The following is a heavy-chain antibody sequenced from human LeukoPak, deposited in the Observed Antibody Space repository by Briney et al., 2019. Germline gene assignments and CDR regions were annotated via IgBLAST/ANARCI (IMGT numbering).Heavy chain of an antibody. D-gene: IGHD2-15*01. CDR3: ATALYCSGGSCQQDY. V-gene: IGHV1-24*01. J-gene: IGHJ4*02. CDR1: GYTLTELS. CDR2: FDPEDGET. Sequence: ASVKVSCKVSGYTLTELSMHWVRQAPGKGLEWMGGFDPEDGETIYAQKFQGRVTMTEDTSTDTAYMELSSLGSEDTAVYYCATALYCSGGSCQQDYWGQGTLVTVSS.